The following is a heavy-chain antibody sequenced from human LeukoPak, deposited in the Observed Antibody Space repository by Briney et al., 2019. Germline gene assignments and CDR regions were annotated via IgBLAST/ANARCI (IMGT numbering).Heavy chain of an antibody. CDR2: ISSSSSYI. D-gene: IGHD4-17*01. V-gene: IGHV3-21*01. CDR1: GFTFSSYS. J-gene: IGHJ4*02. Sequence: PGGSLRLSCAASGFTFSSYSMNWVRQAPGKGLEWVSSISSSSSYIYYADSVKGRFTISRDNAKNSLYLQMNSLRAEETAVYYCARASYGDPYYFDYWGQGTLVTVSS. CDR3: ARASYGDPYYFDY.